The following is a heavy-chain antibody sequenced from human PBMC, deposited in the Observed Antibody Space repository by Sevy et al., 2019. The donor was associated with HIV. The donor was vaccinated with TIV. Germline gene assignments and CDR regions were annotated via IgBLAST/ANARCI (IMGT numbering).Heavy chain of an antibody. CDR3: ARQRYYVTMVRGIDQ. CDR1: GGSISSSGSY. V-gene: IGHV4-39*01. J-gene: IGHJ4*02. Sequence: SETLSLTCTVSGGSISSSGSYWGWIRQPPGKGLEWIGRMYYSGSTYHSPSLKTRITISVDTSKNQFSLRLSSVIAADTAVYYCARQRYYVTMVRGIDQWGQGTLVTVSS. D-gene: IGHD3-10*01. CDR2: MYYSGST.